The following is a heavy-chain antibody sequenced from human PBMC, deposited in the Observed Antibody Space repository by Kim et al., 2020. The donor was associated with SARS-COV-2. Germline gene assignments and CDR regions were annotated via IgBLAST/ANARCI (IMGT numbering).Heavy chain of an antibody. D-gene: IGHD2-21*01. V-gene: IGHV3-43*01. CDR3: AKDKGLRLLGRWLQRSCFDY. Sequence: FTISRDNSKNSLYLQMNSLRTEDTALYYCAKDKGLRLLGRWLQRSCFDYWGQGTLVTVSS. J-gene: IGHJ4*02.